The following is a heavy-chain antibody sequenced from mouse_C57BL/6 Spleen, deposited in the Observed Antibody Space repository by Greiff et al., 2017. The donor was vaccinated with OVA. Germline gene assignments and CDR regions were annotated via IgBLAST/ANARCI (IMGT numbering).Heavy chain of an antibody. CDR2: IDPENGDT. J-gene: IGHJ4*01. V-gene: IGHV14-4*01. CDR3: TTAAQATWGDY. Sequence: VQLQQSGAELVRPGASVKLSCTASGFNIKDDYMHWVKQRPEQGLEWIGWIDPENGDTEYASKFQGKATITADTSSNTAYLQLSSLTSEDTAVYYCTTAAQATWGDYWGQGTSVTVSS. D-gene: IGHD3-2*02. CDR1: GFNIKDDY.